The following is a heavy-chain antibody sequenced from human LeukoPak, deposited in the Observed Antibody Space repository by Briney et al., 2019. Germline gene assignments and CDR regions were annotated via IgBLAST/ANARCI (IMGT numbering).Heavy chain of an antibody. CDR3: ARDGTYCSSTSCLLDY. V-gene: IGHV3-48*02. J-gene: IGHJ4*02. Sequence: GGSLRLSCAASGFTFSNYMMSWVRQAPGKGREWISSISSTGRTIYYADSVKGRFTISRGSAKNSVSLQMNSLRDEDTAVYYCARDGTYCSSTSCLLDYWGQGTLVSVSS. D-gene: IGHD2-2*01. CDR1: GFTFSNYM. CDR2: ISSTGRTI.